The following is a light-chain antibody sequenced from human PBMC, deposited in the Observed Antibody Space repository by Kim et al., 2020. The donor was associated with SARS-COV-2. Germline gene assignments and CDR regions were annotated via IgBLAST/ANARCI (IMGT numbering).Light chain of an antibody. CDR3: QQYGDSTLT. J-gene: IGKJ4*01. Sequence: SPGERATLSCRARQSVSSSYLAWYQRKPGQAPRLLMFDASIRATGIPDRFSGSGSGTDFTLTISRLEPEDFAVYYCQQYGDSTLTFGGGTKVDIK. V-gene: IGKV3-20*01. CDR1: QSVSSSY. CDR2: DAS.